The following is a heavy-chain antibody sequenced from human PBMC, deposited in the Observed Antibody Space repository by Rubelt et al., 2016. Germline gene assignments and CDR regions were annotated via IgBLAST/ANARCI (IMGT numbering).Heavy chain of an antibody. Sequence: YSGSTNYNPSLKSRVPISVDTSKNQFSLKLSSVTAADTAVYYCARTNGGMDVWGQGTTVAVSS. J-gene: IGHJ6*02. D-gene: IGHD2-8*01. V-gene: IGHV4-59*01. CDR2: YSGST. CDR3: ARTNGGMDV.